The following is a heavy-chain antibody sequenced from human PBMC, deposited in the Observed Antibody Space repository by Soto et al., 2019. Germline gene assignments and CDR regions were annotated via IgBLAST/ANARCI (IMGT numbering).Heavy chain of an antibody. CDR3: AREDSIIIPAVSDF. CDR2: VSKSDYT. D-gene: IGHD2-2*01. Sequence: GGSLRLSCAVSGFYLNNYGINWVRQAPGKGLEWVSSVSKSDYTYYSDSLKGLFTISRDNAKNSVSLQMNSLRAEDTAVYYCAREDSIIIPAVSDFWGQGTLVTVSS. V-gene: IGHV3-21*01. J-gene: IGHJ4*02. CDR1: GFYLNNYG.